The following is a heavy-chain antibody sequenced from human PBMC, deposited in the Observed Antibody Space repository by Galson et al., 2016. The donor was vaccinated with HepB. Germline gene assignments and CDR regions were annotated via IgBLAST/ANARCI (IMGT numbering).Heavy chain of an antibody. CDR1: GGSIATYY. CDR2: AFHSGST. J-gene: IGHJ6*02. Sequence: SETLSLTCTVSGGSIATYYWSWVRQPPGKGLEWIGYAFHSGSTHYNPPLKSRVAISMDTSKNQFSLKLSSVTAADTAVYFCAGFWERGFYYYGMDVWGQGTTVTVSS. V-gene: IGHV4-59*01. D-gene: IGHD1-26*01. CDR3: AGFWERGFYYYGMDV.